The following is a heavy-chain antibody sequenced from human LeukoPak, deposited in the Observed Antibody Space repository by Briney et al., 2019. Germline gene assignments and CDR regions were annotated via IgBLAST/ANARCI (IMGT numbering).Heavy chain of an antibody. CDR1: GGSISSGSYY. CDR3: TREGYSSPDY. V-gene: IGHV4-61*02. Sequence: SQTLSLTCTVSGGSISSGSYYWSWIRQPAGKGLEWIGRVFTTGSTNYNPSLKSRVTISIDTSKNQFSLKLSAVTAADTAVYYCTREGYSSPDYWGQGTLVTVSS. CDR2: VFTTGST. J-gene: IGHJ4*02. D-gene: IGHD5-18*01.